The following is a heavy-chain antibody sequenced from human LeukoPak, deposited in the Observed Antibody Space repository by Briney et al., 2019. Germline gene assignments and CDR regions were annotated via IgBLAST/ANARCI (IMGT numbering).Heavy chain of an antibody. CDR1: GFTFSNYA. Sequence: GGSLRLSCAASGFTFSNYAMNWVRQAPGKGLEWVSTISGSGGSTYYADSVKGRFTISGDNSKNTLYLQMNSLRAEDTAVYYCAKSGSHYDFWSGYLVWGQGTLVTVSS. CDR3: AKSGSHYDFWSGYLV. J-gene: IGHJ4*02. V-gene: IGHV3-23*01. CDR2: ISGSGGST. D-gene: IGHD3-3*01.